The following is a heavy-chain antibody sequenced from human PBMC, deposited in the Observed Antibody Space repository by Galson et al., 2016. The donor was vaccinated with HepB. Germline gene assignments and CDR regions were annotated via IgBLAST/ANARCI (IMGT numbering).Heavy chain of an antibody. Sequence: SLRLSCAASGFTFSSYGMHWVRRAPGKGLEWVAVISYDGSNKFCADSVKGRFTISRDNSKNTLFLQMNSLRHEDTAVYYCAKTRVEQWMVCPDYWGQGTLVTVSS. CDR2: ISYDGSNK. J-gene: IGHJ4*02. CDR3: AKTRVEQWMVCPDY. V-gene: IGHV3-30*18. CDR1: GFTFSSYG. D-gene: IGHD6-19*01.